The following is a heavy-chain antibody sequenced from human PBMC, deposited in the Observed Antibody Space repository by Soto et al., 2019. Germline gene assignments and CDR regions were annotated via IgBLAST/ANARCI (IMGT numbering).Heavy chain of an antibody. D-gene: IGHD2-2*01. CDR3: AKAIGVPAAIDGYYYYYGMDV. Sequence: GGSLRLSCAGSGFTFYAYAMSWVLQAPGKGLEWVSAISGSGGSTYYADSVKGRFTISRDNSKNTLYLQMNSLRAEGTAVYYCAKAIGVPAAIDGYYYYYGMDVWGQGTTVTVSS. CDR1: GFTFYAYA. V-gene: IGHV3-23*01. J-gene: IGHJ6*02. CDR2: ISGSGGST.